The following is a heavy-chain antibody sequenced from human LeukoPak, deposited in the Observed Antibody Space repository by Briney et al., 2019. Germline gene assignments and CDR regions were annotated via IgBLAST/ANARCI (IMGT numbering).Heavy chain of an antibody. D-gene: IGHD3-3*01. V-gene: IGHV1-2*02. CDR2: INPNSGGT. CDR1: GYTFTGYY. J-gene: IGHJ4*02. CDR3: ARVVYSAGNYDFWSGPTQFDY. Sequence: ASVKVSCKASGYTFTGYYMHWVRQAPGQGLEWMGWINPNSGGTNYAQKFQGRVIMTRDTSISTAYMELSRLRSDDTAVYYCARVVYSAGNYDFWSGPTQFDYWGQGTLVTVSS.